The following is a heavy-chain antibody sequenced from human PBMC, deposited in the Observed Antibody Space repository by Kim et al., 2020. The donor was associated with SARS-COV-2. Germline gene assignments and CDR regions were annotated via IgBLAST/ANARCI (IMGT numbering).Heavy chain of an antibody. CDR1: GLTFTDAW. V-gene: IGHV3-15*01. CDR2: IKSETEGGTT. Sequence: GGSLRLSCTPSGLTFTDAWMNWVRQAPGKGLEWIGRIKSETEGGTTDYTGPIKGRFTISRDDSRNTLFLQMNSLKTEDTAVYYCATDLMRLQSDRGPYYYYGMDVWGQGTTVTISS. J-gene: IGHJ6*02. D-gene: IGHD3-10*01. CDR3: ATDLMRLQSDRGPYYYYGMDV.